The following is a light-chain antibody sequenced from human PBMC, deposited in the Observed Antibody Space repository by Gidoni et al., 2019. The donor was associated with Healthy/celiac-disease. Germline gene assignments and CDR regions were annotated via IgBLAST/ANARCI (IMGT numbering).Light chain of an antibody. Sequence: PGERVTLSCRASQSVSSSYLTWYQQKPGQAPRLLIYGASTRATSIPARFSGSGSGTDFTLTISSLQPEDFAVYYCQQDYNLPWTFGQGTKVEIK. CDR3: QQDYNLPWT. J-gene: IGKJ1*01. CDR2: GAS. CDR1: QSVSSSY. V-gene: IGKV3D-7*01.